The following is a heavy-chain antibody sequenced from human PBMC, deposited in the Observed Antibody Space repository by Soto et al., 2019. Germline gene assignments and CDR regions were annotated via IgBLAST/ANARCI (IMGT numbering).Heavy chain of an antibody. J-gene: IGHJ4*02. Sequence: QVQLVQSGAEVKKPGASVKVSCKASGYTFTNYGINWVRQAPGQGLEWMGWISAYNGDTNYPQKLQGRVTMTTDTSTSTAYRELRRLRSDNTAVYYCARDAGSGSYYPFDYWGQGTLVTVSS. CDR2: ISAYNGDT. CDR3: ARDAGSGSYYPFDY. CDR1: GYTFTNYG. D-gene: IGHD3-10*01. V-gene: IGHV1-18*01.